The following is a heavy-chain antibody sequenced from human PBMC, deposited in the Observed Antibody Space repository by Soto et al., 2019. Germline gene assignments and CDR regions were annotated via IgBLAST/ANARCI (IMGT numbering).Heavy chain of an antibody. CDR1: GYTFISYG. CDR3: ARDLEGMAVTGRYYVDY. CDR2: VSAYNGNT. D-gene: IGHD6-19*01. Sequence: QVQLVQSGAEVKKPGASVKVSCKASGYTFISYGISWVRQAPGQGLEWMGWVSAYNGNTNYAQKFQGRVTMTTDTATHSAYTELSSLRSDDTAVYYCARDLEGMAVTGRYYVDYWGQGTLVTVSS. J-gene: IGHJ4*02. V-gene: IGHV1-18*01.